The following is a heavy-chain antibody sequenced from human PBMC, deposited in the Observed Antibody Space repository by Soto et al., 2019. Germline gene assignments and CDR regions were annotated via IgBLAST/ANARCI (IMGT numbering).Heavy chain of an antibody. Sequence: QVQLQESGPGLVKPSQTLSLTCSVSGESISSGGYYWSWIRHHPGKGLEWIGYIYDSESAYYNPSLKSRVTISMDTSKNHFAMRLSSVTDADTAVYYGARAASSSSAADYWGQGTLASVAS. D-gene: IGHD6-6*01. V-gene: IGHV4-31*03. CDR1: GESISSGGYY. CDR3: ARAASSSSAADY. J-gene: IGHJ4*02. CDR2: IYDSESA.